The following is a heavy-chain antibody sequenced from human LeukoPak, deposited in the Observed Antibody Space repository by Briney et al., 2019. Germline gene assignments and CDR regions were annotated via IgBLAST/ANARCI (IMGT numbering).Heavy chain of an antibody. CDR2: IYTSGST. J-gene: IGHJ6*03. D-gene: IGHD3-22*01. Sequence: SETLSLTCTVSGGSISSYYWSWIRQPAGKGLEWIGRIYTSGSTNYNPSLKSRVTISVDTSKNQFSLKLSSVTAADTAVYYCARDYYDSSGYEYYYMDVWGKGTTVTISS. CDR3: ARDYYDSSGYEYYYMDV. CDR1: GGSISSYY. V-gene: IGHV4-4*07.